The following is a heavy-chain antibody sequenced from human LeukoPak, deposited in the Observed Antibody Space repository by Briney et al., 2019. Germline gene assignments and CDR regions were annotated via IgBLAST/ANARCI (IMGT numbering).Heavy chain of an antibody. J-gene: IGHJ5*02. CDR2: INSGHSNT. D-gene: IGHD6-13*01. Sequence: ASVKVSCKASGYTFTNYAIHWVRQAPGQRLEWMGWINSGHSNTKYSQKFQGRVTITSDTSASTAYMEVRSLTSEDTAIYYCARDSYMAAADTWFDPWGQGTLVTVSS. CDR1: GYTFTNYA. CDR3: ARDSYMAAADTWFDP. V-gene: IGHV1-3*01.